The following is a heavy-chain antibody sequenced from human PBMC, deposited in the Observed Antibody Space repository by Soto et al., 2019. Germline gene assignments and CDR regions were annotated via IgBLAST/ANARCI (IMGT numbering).Heavy chain of an antibody. V-gene: IGHV4-30-2*01. D-gene: IGHD3-10*01. Sequence: TLSLTGAGRGGSISRGGYSSCWNRQPPGKGLEWIGYIYHSGSTYYNPSLKSRVTISVDRSKNQFSLKLSSVTAADTAVYYCARAPRGNYGYPSYFDYWGQGTLVTVSS. CDR1: GGSISRGGYS. CDR2: IYHSGST. CDR3: ARAPRGNYGYPSYFDY. J-gene: IGHJ4*02.